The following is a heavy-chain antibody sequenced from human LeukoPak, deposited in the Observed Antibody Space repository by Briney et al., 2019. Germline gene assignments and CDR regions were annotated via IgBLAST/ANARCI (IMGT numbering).Heavy chain of an antibody. J-gene: IGHJ4*02. CDR3: AKDRLRQQLVRDYFDY. D-gene: IGHD6-13*01. CDR1: GFTFSSYA. Sequence: GGSLRLSCAASGFTFSSYAMSWVRQAPGKGLEWVSAISGSGGSTYYADSVKGRFTISRDNSKNTLYLQMNSLRAEDTAVYYCAKDRLRQQLVRDYFDYLGQGTLVTVSS. V-gene: IGHV3-23*01. CDR2: ISGSGGST.